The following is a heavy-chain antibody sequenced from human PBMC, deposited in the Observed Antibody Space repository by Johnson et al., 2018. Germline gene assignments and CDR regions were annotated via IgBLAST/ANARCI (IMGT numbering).Heavy chain of an antibody. CDR3: ARDVGSGWFAY. J-gene: IGHJ4*02. D-gene: IGHD6-19*01. Sequence: VQLQESGGGLVQXGGSLRLXCVASGFTFSRSWMSWVRQEPGKGLEWVANIRPDGSDTYYVEAVKGRFTMSRDNAQNSVYLQMNSLRVEDTAVYYCARDVGSGWFAYWGQGTLVTVSS. V-gene: IGHV3-7*01. CDR2: IRPDGSDT. CDR1: GFTFSRSW.